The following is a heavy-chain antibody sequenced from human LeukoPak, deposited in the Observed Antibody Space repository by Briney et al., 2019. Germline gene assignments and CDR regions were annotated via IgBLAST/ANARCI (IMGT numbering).Heavy chain of an antibody. CDR1: GGSFSGYY. J-gene: IGHJ4*02. V-gene: IGHV4-59*10. CDR2: IYTSGST. Sequence: SETLSLTCAVYGGSFSGYYWSWIRQPAGKGLEWIGRIYTSGSTNYNPSLKSRVTMSVDTSKNQFSLKLSSVTAADTAVYYCARAFNWAHFDYWGQGTLVTVSS. D-gene: IGHD7-27*01. CDR3: ARAFNWAHFDY.